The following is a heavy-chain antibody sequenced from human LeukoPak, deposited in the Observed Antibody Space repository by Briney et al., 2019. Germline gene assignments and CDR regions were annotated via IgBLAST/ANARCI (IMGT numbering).Heavy chain of an antibody. J-gene: IGHJ4*02. CDR2: MNPNSGNT. D-gene: IGHD2-8*02. CDR3: ARSRFGRGVDFDY. CDR1: GYTFTNYD. Sequence: ASVKVSCETSGYTFTNYDINWVRQASGQGLGWMGWMNPNSGNTDYAQNFRGRVTFTRDTSTRTAYMELTSLRSEDTAVYYCARSRFGRGVDFDYWGQGTLVTASS. V-gene: IGHV1-8*03.